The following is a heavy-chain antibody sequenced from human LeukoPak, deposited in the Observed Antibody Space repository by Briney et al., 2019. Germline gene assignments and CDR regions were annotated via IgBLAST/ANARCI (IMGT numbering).Heavy chain of an antibody. CDR3: ARRVLMSSTGVPDTWLDP. V-gene: IGHV4-59*12. CDR1: GDSISNYY. J-gene: IGHJ5*02. Sequence: LSETLSLTCTVSGDSISNYYWNWIRQPPGKGLEWIGYISYSGSTNSNPSLKSRVTMSVDTSKNQFSLNLSSLTAADTAVYYCARRVLMSSTGVPDTWLDPWGQGTLVTVSS. CDR2: ISYSGST. D-gene: IGHD2-8*01.